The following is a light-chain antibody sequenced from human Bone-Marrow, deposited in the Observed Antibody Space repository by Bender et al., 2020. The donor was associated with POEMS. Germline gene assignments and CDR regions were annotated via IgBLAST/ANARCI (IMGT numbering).Light chain of an antibody. CDR3: QVWDSTSDQYL. CDR1: NIGTKS. CDR2: DDS. J-gene: IGLJ1*01. Sequence: SYVLTQPPSASVAPGKTATITCGADNIGTKSVQWYLQKPGQAPVLVVFDDSDRPSGIPVRFSGSNSGKAAAYTISRVDVRVGAGYYCQVWDSTSDQYLFGSWAKVTVL. V-gene: IGLV3-21*03.